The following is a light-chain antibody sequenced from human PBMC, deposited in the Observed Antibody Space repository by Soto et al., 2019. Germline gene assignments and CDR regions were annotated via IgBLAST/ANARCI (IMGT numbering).Light chain of an antibody. CDR2: DVS. CDR3: TSYTSSSTLYV. J-gene: IGLJ1*01. V-gene: IGLV2-14*01. Sequence: PLTQPASGTGIHLHCSSISCTDTSSHPGRFNYVSWYQQHPGKAPKLIIYDVSNRPSGISNHFSGSKSGNTASLTISGLQAEDEADYYCTSYTSSSTLYVFGTGTKVTVL. CDR1: SSHPGRFNY.